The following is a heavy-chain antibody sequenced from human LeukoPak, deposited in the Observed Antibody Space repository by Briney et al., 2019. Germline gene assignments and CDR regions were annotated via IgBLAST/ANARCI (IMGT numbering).Heavy chain of an antibody. Sequence: SETLSLTCIVSGCSISSSSYNWGWIRQPPGKVLEWIGSIYYSGSSYYNPSIKSRVTISVDTSNNQFSLKVSSVTAADTAVYYCARSHMVRGLINRYYFDYWGQGTLVTVSS. J-gene: IGHJ4*02. CDR1: GCSISSSSYN. D-gene: IGHD3-10*01. CDR2: IYYSGSS. CDR3: ARSHMVRGLINRYYFDY. V-gene: IGHV4-39*01.